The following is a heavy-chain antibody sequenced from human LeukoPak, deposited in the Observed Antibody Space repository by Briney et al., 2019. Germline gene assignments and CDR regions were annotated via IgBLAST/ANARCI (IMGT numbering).Heavy chain of an antibody. CDR1: GYTFTSYD. CDR3: ARVGLRISDSRGYPY. D-gene: IGHD3-22*01. J-gene: IGHJ4*02. V-gene: IGHV1-2*02. CDR2: INPNSGGT. Sequence: ASVKVSCKASGYTFTSYDINWVRQAPGQGLEWMGWINPNSGGTNYAQKFQGRVTMTRDTSISTAYMELSRLRSDDTAVYYCARVGLRISDSRGYPYWGQGTLVTVSS.